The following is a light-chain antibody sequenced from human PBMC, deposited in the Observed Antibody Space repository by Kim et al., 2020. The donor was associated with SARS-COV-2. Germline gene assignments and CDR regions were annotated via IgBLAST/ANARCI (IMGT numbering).Light chain of an antibody. CDR2: YDS. V-gene: IGLV3-21*04. CDR3: QVWDTASDQYV. Sequence: APGKTASITCGGNNIGFKSVYWYQQKPGQAPVMVIYYDSDRPSGIPERFSGSNSGNTATLTINRVEAEDEADYFCQVWDTASDQYVFASGTKVTVL. J-gene: IGLJ1*01. CDR1: NIGFKS.